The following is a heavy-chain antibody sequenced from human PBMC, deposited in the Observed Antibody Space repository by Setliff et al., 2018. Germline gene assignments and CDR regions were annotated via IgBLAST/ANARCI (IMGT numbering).Heavy chain of an antibody. J-gene: IGHJ4*02. V-gene: IGHV4-39*07. CDR2: VYYSGNT. Sequence: SETLSLTCTVSGGSISTTDYYWGWIRQPPGKGLEWIGYVYYSGNTYYSPSLKSRVTMFVDTSKNQFSLMLYSVTAADTAIYYCARYDSSGYSENYYFDYWGREPWSPSPQ. CDR3: ARYDSSGYSENYYFDY. D-gene: IGHD3-22*01. CDR1: GGSISTTDYY.